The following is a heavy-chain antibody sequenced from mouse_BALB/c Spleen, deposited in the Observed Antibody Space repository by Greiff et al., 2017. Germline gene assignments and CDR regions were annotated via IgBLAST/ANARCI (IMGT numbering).Heavy chain of an antibody. CDR1: GYSFTGYF. CDR3: GRADYDGYDAFAY. D-gene: IGHD2-3*01. Sequence: EVQLQQSGPELVKPGASVKISCKASGYSFTGYFMNWVKQSHGQGLEWIGRINPYNGDTFYNQKFKGKATLTVDKSSSTAHMELLSLTSEDSAVYDCGRADYDGYDAFAYWGQGTLVTVSA. J-gene: IGHJ3*01. V-gene: IGHV1-37*01. CDR2: INPYNGDT.